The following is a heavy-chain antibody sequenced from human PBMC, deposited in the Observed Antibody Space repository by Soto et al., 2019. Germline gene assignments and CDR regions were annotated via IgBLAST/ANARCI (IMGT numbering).Heavy chain of an antibody. J-gene: IGHJ6*02. CDR2: IDPSDSYT. CDR3: ARLGWSRYYYYGMDV. V-gene: IGHV5-10-1*01. CDR1: GYSFTSYW. Sequence: PGESLKISCKGSGYSFTSYWISWVRQMPGKGLEWMGRIDPSDSYTNYSPSFQGHVTISADKSISTAYLQWSSLKASDTAMYYCARLGWSRYYYYGMDVWGQGTTVTVSS. D-gene: IGHD6-19*01.